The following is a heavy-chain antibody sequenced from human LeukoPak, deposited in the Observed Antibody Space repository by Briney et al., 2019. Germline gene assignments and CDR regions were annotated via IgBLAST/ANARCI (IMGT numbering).Heavy chain of an antibody. CDR2: IRYDGSNK. J-gene: IGHJ4*02. D-gene: IGHD3-10*01. CDR1: AFTFNNYD. V-gene: IGHV3-30*02. CDR3: AKDSGSYYTSDY. Sequence: GGSLRLSCAASAFTFNNYDMHWVRQAPGKGLEWVAFIRYDGSNKYYADFVEGRFTISRDNSKNTLYLLMNSLRAEDTAVYYCAKDSGSYYTSDYWGQGTVVTVSS.